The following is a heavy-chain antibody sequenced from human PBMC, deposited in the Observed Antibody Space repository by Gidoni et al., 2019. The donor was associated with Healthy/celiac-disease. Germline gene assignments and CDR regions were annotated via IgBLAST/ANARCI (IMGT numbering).Heavy chain of an antibody. J-gene: IGHJ6*02. CDR3: ARDLVVVAATPKRYLYGMDV. D-gene: IGHD2-15*01. Sequence: EVQLVESGGGLVKPGGSLRLSCAASGFTFSSYSMHWVRQAPGKGLEWVSSISSSSSYIYYADSVKGRFTISRDNAKNSLYLQMNSLRAEDTAVYYCARDLVVVAATPKRYLYGMDVWGQGTTVTVSS. CDR1: GFTFSSYS. V-gene: IGHV3-21*01. CDR2: ISSSSSYI.